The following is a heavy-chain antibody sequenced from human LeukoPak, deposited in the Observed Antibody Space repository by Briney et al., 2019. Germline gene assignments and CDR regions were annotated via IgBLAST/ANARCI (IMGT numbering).Heavy chain of an antibody. D-gene: IGHD6-19*01. J-gene: IGHJ4*02. CDR2: INWNSNDI. V-gene: IGHV3-9*03. CDR3: VRDNSGWFGHYFEF. Sequence: PGRSLRLSCAASGFTFDDYAMHWVRQAPGKGLEWVSGINWNSNDIGYADFVKGRFTVSRDNAKNSLYLQINSLRTEDMALYYCVRDNSGWFGHYFEFWGQGILVTVSS. CDR1: GFTFDDYA.